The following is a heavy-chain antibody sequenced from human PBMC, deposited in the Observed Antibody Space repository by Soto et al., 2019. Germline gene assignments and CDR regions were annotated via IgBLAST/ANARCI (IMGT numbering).Heavy chain of an antibody. J-gene: IGHJ5*02. CDR3: ARVRGFTLDP. CDR2: IYYSGST. CDR1: GGSISSYY. V-gene: IGHV4-59*01. Sequence: PLETLSLTCTVSGGSISSYYWSWIRQPPGKGLEWIGYIYYSGSTNYNPSLKSRVTISVDMSKNQFSLKLSSVTAADTAVYYCARVRGFTLDPWGQGTLVTVSS. D-gene: IGHD3-10*01.